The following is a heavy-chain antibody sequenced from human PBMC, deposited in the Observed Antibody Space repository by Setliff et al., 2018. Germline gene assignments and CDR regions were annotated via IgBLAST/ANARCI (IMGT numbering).Heavy chain of an antibody. J-gene: IGHJ4*02. Sequence: EASVKVSCKASGYTFTGYYMHWVRQAPGQGLEWMGWINPNSGGTNYAQKFQGWVTMTRDTSISTAYMKLSSVTAADTAVYYCARRGMSSSWFQGYFDYWGQGTLVTVSS. CDR2: INPNSGGT. D-gene: IGHD6-13*01. CDR1: GYTFTGYY. CDR3: ARRGMSSSWFQGYFDY. V-gene: IGHV1-2*04.